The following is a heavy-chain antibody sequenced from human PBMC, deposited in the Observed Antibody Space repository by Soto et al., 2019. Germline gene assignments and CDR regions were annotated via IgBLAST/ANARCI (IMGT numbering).Heavy chain of an antibody. CDR3: VRGDRHTPSYAFDI. Sequence: PSETLSLTCTVSGGSISSSSYYWAWIRQPPGKGLEWIGSIYYSGSTYSNPSLKSRVTISVATSKNQFSLKLNSVTAADTAVYYCVRGDRHTPSYAFDIWGQGTMVTVS. CDR1: GGSISSSSYY. CDR2: IYYSGST. J-gene: IGHJ3*02. V-gene: IGHV4-39*01. D-gene: IGHD2-15*01.